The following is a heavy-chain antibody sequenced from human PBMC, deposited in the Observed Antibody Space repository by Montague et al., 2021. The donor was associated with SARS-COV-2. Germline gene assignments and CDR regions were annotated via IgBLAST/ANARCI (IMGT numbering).Heavy chain of an antibody. CDR2: ITSNGGIT. CDR1: GFTFSSYA. V-gene: IGHV3-23*01. CDR3: ARRGSDSGFDY. Sequence: SLRLSCAASGFTFSSYAMSWVRQAPGKGLAWVSHITSNGGITYYSDSVKGRFSISRDNSKNTLYLQMNSLRVEDTAVYYCARRGSDSGFDYWGQGTLVTVSS. J-gene: IGHJ4*02. D-gene: IGHD6-25*01.